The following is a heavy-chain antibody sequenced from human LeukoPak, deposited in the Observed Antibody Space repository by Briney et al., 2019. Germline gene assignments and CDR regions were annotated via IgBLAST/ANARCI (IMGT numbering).Heavy chain of an antibody. V-gene: IGHV4-59*01. CDR2: IYNSGST. CDR3: ARDRELGS. Sequence: PSETLSLTCIVSGGSISIYYWNWIRQPPGKGLAWIGYIYNSGSTDYNPSLKRRVTISADTSKNQFSLKLTSVTAADTAVYYCARDRELGSWGQGILVTVSS. CDR1: GGSISIYY. J-gene: IGHJ5*02. D-gene: IGHD3-16*01.